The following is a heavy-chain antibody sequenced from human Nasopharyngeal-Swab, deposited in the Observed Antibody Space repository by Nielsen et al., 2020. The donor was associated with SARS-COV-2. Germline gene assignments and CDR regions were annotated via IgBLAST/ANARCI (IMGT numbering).Heavy chain of an antibody. CDR3: VRDLTVGYCSGGSCYDYYYGMDV. Sequence: RQAPGKGLERIGYIYYSGSTYYNPSLKSRVTISVDTSKNQFSLKLSSVTAEYTAVYYGVRDLTVGYCSGGSCYDYYYGMDVWGQGTTVTVSS. CDR2: IYYSGST. V-gene: IGHV4-31*02. D-gene: IGHD2-15*01. J-gene: IGHJ6*02.